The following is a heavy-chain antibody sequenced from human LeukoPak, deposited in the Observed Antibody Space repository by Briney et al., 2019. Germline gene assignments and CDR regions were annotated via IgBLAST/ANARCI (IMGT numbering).Heavy chain of an antibody. J-gene: IGHJ4*02. Sequence: ASVKVSCKASGYTFTCYDINWVRQATGQGLEWMGWMNPNSGNTGYAQKFQGRVTMTRNTSISTAYMELSSLRSEDTAVYYCARDGVVVVAATGVGFDYWGQGTLVTVSS. CDR1: GYTFTCYD. D-gene: IGHD2-15*01. V-gene: IGHV1-8*01. CDR2: MNPNSGNT. CDR3: ARDGVVVVAATGVGFDY.